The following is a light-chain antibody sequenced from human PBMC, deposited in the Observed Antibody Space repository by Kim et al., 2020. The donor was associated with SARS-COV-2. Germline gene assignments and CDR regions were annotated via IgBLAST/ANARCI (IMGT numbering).Light chain of an antibody. J-gene: IGLJ2*01. CDR3: GSHASGSTWV. CDR1: SSDIGGYNH. Sequence: GQSITLSCTGTSSDIGGYNHVSWYQQYPGKAPKLMIYDVNKRPSGVSNRFSGSKSGNTASLTISGLQTDDESDYYCGSHASGSTWVFGGGTQLTVL. V-gene: IGLV2-14*04. CDR2: DVN.